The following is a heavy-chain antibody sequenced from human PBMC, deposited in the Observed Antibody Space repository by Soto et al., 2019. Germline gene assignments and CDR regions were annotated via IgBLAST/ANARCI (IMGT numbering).Heavy chain of an antibody. CDR1: GFTFSSYG. CDR2: ISYDGSNK. CDR3: AKDYAGDSSSPAY. J-gene: IGHJ4*02. D-gene: IGHD6-13*01. Sequence: GGSLRLSCAASGFTFSSYGMHWVRQAPGKGLEWVAVISYDGSNKYYADSVKGRFTISRDNSKNTLYLQMNSLRAEDTAVHYCAKDYAGDSSSPAYWGQGTLVTVSS. V-gene: IGHV3-30*18.